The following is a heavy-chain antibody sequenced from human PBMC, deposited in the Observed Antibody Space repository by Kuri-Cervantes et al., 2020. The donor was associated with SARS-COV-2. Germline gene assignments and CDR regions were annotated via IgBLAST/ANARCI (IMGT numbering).Heavy chain of an antibody. V-gene: IGHV1-18*04. CDR3: ARVCGGDCADNYYYYYGMDV. J-gene: IGHJ6*02. D-gene: IGHD2-21*02. Sequence: ASVKVSCKTSGYTFTSYGISWVRQAPGQGLEWMGWISIKQGDTNYAQKFQGRVTMTTDTSTSTAYMELRGLRSDDTAVYYCARVCGGDCADNYYYYYGMDVWGQGTTVTVSS. CDR2: ISIKQGDT. CDR1: GYTFTSYG.